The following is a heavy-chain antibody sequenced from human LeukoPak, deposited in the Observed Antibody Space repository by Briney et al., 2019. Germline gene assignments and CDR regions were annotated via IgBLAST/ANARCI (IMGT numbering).Heavy chain of an antibody. CDR3: ARTRITMIADAFDI. CDR1: GGSVSSYY. J-gene: IGHJ3*02. CDR2: IYYSGST. Sequence: PSETLSLTCTVSGGSVSSYYWSWIRQPPGKGLEWIGYIYYSGSTNYNPSLKSRVTISVATSKNQFSLKLSSVTAADTAVYYCARTRITMIADAFDIWGQGTMVTVSS. D-gene: IGHD3-22*01. V-gene: IGHV4-59*02.